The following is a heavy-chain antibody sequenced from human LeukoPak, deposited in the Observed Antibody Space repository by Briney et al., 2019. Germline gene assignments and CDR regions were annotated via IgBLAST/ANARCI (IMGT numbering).Heavy chain of an antibody. D-gene: IGHD7-27*01. J-gene: IGHJ4*02. CDR1: GFTFSSYS. CDR3: ARGSNWGGGDY. Sequence: GGSLRLSCAASGFTFSSYSMNWVRQAPGKGLEWVSYISSSSSTIYYADSVKGRFTISRDNAKNSLYLQMNSLRAEDTAVYYCARGSNWGGGDYWGQGTLVTASS. V-gene: IGHV3-48*01. CDR2: ISSSSSTI.